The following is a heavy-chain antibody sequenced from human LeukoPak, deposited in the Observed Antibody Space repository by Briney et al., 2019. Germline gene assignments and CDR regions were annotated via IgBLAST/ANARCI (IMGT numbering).Heavy chain of an antibody. CDR1: GFMFGSSA. D-gene: IGHD6-13*01. J-gene: IGHJ4*02. V-gene: IGHV3-23*01. CDR2: FSRSGPDT. Sequence: GGSLRLSCAASGFMFGSSAMSWVRQAPGKGPEWVSTFSRSGPDTYYADSVKGRFTICRDNSKNTLYLQMNSLRAEDTAVYYCAKGSLGSWYYFDYWGQGTLVTVSS. CDR3: AKGSLGSWYYFDY.